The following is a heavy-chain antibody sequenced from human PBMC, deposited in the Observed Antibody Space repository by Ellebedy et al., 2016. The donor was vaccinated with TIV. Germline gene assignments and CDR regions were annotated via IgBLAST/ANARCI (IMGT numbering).Heavy chain of an antibody. D-gene: IGHD3-10*01. J-gene: IGHJ4*02. V-gene: IGHV3-7*03. CDR1: GFTFSSHW. Sequence: GESLKISCGASGFTFSSHWMSWVRQAPGKGLEWVANIKQDGSGKNYVDPVKGRFSISRDNAKRSLFLQMNSLRVDDTAVYYCVTWDQDYGRWGQGSLVTISS. CDR2: IKQDGSGK. CDR3: VTWDQDYGR.